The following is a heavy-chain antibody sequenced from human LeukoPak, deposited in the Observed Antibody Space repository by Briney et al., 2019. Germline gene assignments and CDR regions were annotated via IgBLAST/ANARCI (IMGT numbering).Heavy chain of an antibody. CDR2: IKEDGSEK. CDR3: ARGRVLAVAAFDH. J-gene: IGHJ4*02. D-gene: IGHD6-19*01. V-gene: IGHV3-7*01. CDR1: GFTFSSYW. Sequence: QPGGSLRLSCAASGFTFSSYWMSWVRQAPGKGLEWVANIKEDGSEKYYVDSVKGRFTISRDNAKNSLYLQMNSLRAEDTAVYYCARGRVLAVAAFDHWGQGTLVTVSS.